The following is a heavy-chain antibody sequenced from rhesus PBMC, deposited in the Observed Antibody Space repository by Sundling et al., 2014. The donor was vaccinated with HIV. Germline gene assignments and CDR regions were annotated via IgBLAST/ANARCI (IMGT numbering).Heavy chain of an antibody. CDR3: ARTGGGRSPLDYYGLDS. V-gene: IGHV4-99*01. J-gene: IGHJ6*01. Sequence: QVQLQESGPGLVKPSETLSLTCTVSNYSISRGYYWGWIRQPPGKGLEYIGYISGSSGSRYYNPSLKSQVAISIDTSKKQFSLKLSSVTAADTAVYFCARTGGGRSPLDYYGLDSWGQGVVVTVSS. CDR1: NYSISRGYY. D-gene: IGHD6-25*01. CDR2: ISGSSGSR.